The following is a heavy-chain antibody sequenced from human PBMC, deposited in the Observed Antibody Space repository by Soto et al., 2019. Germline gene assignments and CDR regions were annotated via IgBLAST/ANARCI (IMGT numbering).Heavy chain of an antibody. CDR3: ARALITYYYGSGSYYNHHFDY. V-gene: IGHV4-34*01. Sequence: SETLSLTCAVYGGSFSGYYWSWIRQPPGKGLEWIGEINHSGSTNYNPSLKSRVTISVDTSKNQFSLKLSSVTAADTAVYYCARALITYYYGSGSYYNHHFDYWGQGTLVTVSS. CDR1: GGSFSGYY. CDR2: INHSGST. D-gene: IGHD3-10*01. J-gene: IGHJ4*02.